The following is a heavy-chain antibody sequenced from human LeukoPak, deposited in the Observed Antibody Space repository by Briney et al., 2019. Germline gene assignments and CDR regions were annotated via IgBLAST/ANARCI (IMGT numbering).Heavy chain of an antibody. D-gene: IGHD5-18*01. V-gene: IGHV1-2*02. J-gene: IGHJ3*02. CDR1: GYTFTGYY. Sequence: GASVKVSCKASGYTFTGYYIHWVRRAPGQGLEWMGWINPNSGGTNYAQKFQGRVTMTRDTSISTAYMELSRLRSDDTAVYYCARVSDTAMVIGRRAFDIWGQGTIVTVSS. CDR3: ARVSDTAMVIGRRAFDI. CDR2: INPNSGGT.